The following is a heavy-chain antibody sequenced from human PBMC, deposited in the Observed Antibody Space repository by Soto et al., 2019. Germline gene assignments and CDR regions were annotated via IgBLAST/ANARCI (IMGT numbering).Heavy chain of an antibody. CDR1: GGTFSSYT. Sequence: SVKVSCKASGGTFSSYTISWVRQAPGQGLEWMGRIIPILGTANYAQKFQGRVTITADESTSTAYMELSSLRSEDTAVYYCARGLRFLEWLSLTHYYYGMDVWGQGTTVTVSS. J-gene: IGHJ6*02. V-gene: IGHV1-69*08. CDR3: ARGLRFLEWLSLTHYYYGMDV. D-gene: IGHD3-3*01. CDR2: IIPILGTA.